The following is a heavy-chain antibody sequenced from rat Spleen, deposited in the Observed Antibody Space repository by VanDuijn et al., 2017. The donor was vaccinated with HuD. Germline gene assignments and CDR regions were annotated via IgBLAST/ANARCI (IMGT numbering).Heavy chain of an antibody. Sequence: EVQLQESGPGLVKPSQSLSLTCSVTGYSITSNYWGWIRKFPGNKMEWMGYINYIVSTNYNPSLKSRISITRDTSKNQFFLQLNSVTTEDTATYYCARSLGRVYNNYFDYWGQGVMVTVSS. CDR3: ARSLGRVYNNYFDY. J-gene: IGHJ2*01. CDR2: INYIVST. V-gene: IGHV3-1*01. D-gene: IGHD1-10*01. CDR1: GYSITSNY.